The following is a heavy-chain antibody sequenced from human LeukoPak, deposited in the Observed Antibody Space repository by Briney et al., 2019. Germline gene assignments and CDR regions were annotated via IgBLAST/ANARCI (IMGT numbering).Heavy chain of an antibody. Sequence: GESLKISCKGSEYSFATYWIGWVRQMPGQGLEWMGIIFPGDSDTRYSPSFQGQVTISADKSISTAYLQWSSLKASDTAIYYCASEYCSGGNCYFDCWGQGTLVPVSS. J-gene: IGHJ4*02. CDR2: IFPGDSDT. V-gene: IGHV5-51*01. CDR3: ASEYCSGGNCYFDC. D-gene: IGHD2-15*01. CDR1: EYSFATYW.